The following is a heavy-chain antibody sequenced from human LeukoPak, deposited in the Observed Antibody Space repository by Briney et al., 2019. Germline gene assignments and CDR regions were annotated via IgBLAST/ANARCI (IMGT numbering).Heavy chain of an antibody. CDR2: ISYDGSNK. V-gene: IGHV3-30*04. D-gene: IGHD2-2*02. CDR3: AKDQGPIPKYYFDY. Sequence: GGSLRLSCAASGFTFSSYAMHWVRQAPGKGLEWVAVISYDGSNKYYADSVKGRFTISRDNSKNTLYLQMNSLRAEDTAVYYCAKDQGPIPKYYFDYWGQGTLVTVSS. J-gene: IGHJ4*02. CDR1: GFTFSSYA.